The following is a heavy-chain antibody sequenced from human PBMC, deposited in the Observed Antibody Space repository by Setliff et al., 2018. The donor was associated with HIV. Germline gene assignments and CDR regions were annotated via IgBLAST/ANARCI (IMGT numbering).Heavy chain of an antibody. J-gene: IGHJ1*01. Sequence: ASVKVSCKASGYTLAGYFMHWVRQAPGQGLEWMGWINPSSGGTNYAQKFQGRVTMTRDTSISTAYLDLSRLRSDDTAVYYCARGAENPHWYYDTWSGPSSGYFQHWGQGTLVTVSS. D-gene: IGHD3-3*01. CDR3: ARGAENPHWYYDTWSGPSSGYFQH. V-gene: IGHV1-2*02. CDR1: GYTLAGYF. CDR2: INPSSGGT.